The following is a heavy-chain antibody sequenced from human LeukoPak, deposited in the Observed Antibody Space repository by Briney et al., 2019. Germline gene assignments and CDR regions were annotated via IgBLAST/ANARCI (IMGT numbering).Heavy chain of an antibody. CDR1: GHSFTCYR. Sequence: GESLKISCKCSGHSFTCYRIGWVRQMPGKGLEWMGIIYPGDSDTRYSPSFQGQVTISADKSISTACLQWNSLKASDTARYYCARSPIDYYYYMDVWGKGTTVTVSS. V-gene: IGHV5-51*01. J-gene: IGHJ6*03. CDR2: IYPGDSDT. CDR3: ARSPIDYYYYMDV.